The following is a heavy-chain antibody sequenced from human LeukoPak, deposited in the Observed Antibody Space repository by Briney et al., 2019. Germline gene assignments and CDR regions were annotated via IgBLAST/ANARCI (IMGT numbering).Heavy chain of an antibody. CDR2: IKQDGSEK. CDR3: ARRRGVLEMGNYYYYMDV. J-gene: IGHJ6*03. V-gene: IGHV3-7*01. CDR1: GFTFSSYW. Sequence: PGGSLRLSCAASGFTFSSYWMSWVRQAPGKGLEWVANIKQDGSEKYYVDSVKGRFTISRDNAKNSLYLQMNSLTTEDTAVYYCARRRGVLEMGNYYYYMDVWGKGTTVTVSS. D-gene: IGHD3-3*01.